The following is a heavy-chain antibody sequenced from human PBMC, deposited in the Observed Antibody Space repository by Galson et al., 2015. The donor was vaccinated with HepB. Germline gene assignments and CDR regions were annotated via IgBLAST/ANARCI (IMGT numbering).Heavy chain of an antibody. V-gene: IGHV2-70*01. J-gene: IGHJ4*02. CDR1: GFSLSTSGMC. D-gene: IGHD3-10*01. Sequence: PALVKPTQTLTLTCTFSGFSLSTSGMCVSWIRQPPGKALEWLALIDWDDDKYYSTSLKTRLTISKDTSKNQVVLTMTNMDPVDTATYYCARSESDYYGSGRGGYFDYWGQGTLVTVSS. CDR2: IDWDDDK. CDR3: ARSESDYYGSGRGGYFDY.